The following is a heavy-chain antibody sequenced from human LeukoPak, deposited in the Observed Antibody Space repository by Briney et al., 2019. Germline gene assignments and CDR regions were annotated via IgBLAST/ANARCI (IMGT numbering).Heavy chain of an antibody. Sequence: GGSPRLSCAASGFTFSSYGMHWVRQAPGKGLEWVAVIWYDGSNKYYADSVKGRFTISRDNSKNTLYLQMNSLRAEDTAVYYCARGNWGSAYWFDPWGQGTLVTVSS. CDR1: GFTFSSYG. J-gene: IGHJ5*02. CDR3: ARGNWGSAYWFDP. D-gene: IGHD7-27*01. CDR2: IWYDGSNK. V-gene: IGHV3-33*01.